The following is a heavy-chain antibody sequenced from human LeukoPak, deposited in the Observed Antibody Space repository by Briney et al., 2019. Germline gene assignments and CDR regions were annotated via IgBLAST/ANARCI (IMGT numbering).Heavy chain of an antibody. V-gene: IGHV3-48*01. D-gene: IGHD3-3*01. Sequence: HPGGSLRLSCAASGFTFTIFGLNWVRQAPGKGPEWVSYIDARSGITYYADSVQGRFTLSRDNARESVFLQMDSLRVDDTAVYYCARTYDFGRGPPGDAFDNWGPGTWVIVSS. CDR1: GFTFTIFG. CDR3: ARTYDFGRGPPGDAFDN. CDR2: IDARSGIT. J-gene: IGHJ3*02.